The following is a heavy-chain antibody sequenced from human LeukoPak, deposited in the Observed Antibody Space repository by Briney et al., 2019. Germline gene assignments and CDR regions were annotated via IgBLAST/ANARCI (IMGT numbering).Heavy chain of an antibody. J-gene: IGHJ4*02. Sequence: SETLSLTCSVSGFSISIGYYWGWIRQPPGKGLEWIGNALHSGNTFFNPSLKSRVAISLDTSRNQLSMRLSSVTAADTAVYYCAMITVTTGVDSWGQGTLVTVSS. CDR3: AMITVTTGVDS. CDR2: ALHSGNT. CDR1: GFSISIGYY. D-gene: IGHD4-17*01. V-gene: IGHV4-38-2*02.